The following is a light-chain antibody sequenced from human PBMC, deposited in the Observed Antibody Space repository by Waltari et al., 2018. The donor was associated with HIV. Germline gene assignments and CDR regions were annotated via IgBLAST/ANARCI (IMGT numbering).Light chain of an antibody. CDR3: QQYYTLGPT. Sequence: DVVMTQSPDSLAVSVGERATLNCKSSQSLLYGSNNKDYLAWYQQKPGQRPKLLIYWASTRQSGVPDRFSGSGSGTNFSLTISGLQAADVALYFCQQYYTLGPTFGGGTKVEIK. CDR2: WAS. CDR1: QSLLYGSNNKDY. V-gene: IGKV4-1*01. J-gene: IGKJ4*01.